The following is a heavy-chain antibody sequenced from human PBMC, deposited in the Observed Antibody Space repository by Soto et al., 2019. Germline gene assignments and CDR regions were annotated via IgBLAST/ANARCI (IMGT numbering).Heavy chain of an antibody. CDR1: GGSISSGDYY. J-gene: IGHJ6*02. V-gene: IGHV4-30-4*01. CDR3: AREPMHTKAWGVSYYYYGMDV. D-gene: IGHD2-8*01. CDR2: IYYSGST. Sequence: SETLSLTCTVSGGSISSGDYYWGWIRQPPGKGLEWIGYIYYSGSTYYNPSLKSRVTISVDTSKNQFSLKLSSVTAADTAVYYCAREPMHTKAWGVSYYYYGMDVWGQGTTVTVSS.